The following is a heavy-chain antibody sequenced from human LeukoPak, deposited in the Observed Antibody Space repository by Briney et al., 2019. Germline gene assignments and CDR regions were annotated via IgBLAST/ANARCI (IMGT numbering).Heavy chain of an antibody. CDR1: GYSISSGYY. CDR2: IYHSGST. J-gene: IGHJ6*03. CDR3: ARVYGDPRGEDYYYYMDV. Sequence: SETLSLTCTVSGYSISSGYYWGWIRQPPGKGLEWIGSIYHSGSTYYNPSLKSRVTISVDTSKNQFSLKLSSVTAADTAVYYCARVYGDPRGEDYYYYMDVWGKGTTVTVSS. D-gene: IGHD4-17*01. V-gene: IGHV4-38-2*02.